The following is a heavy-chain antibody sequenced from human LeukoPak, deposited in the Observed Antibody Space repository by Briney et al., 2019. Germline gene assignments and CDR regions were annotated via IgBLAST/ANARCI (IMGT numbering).Heavy chain of an antibody. J-gene: IGHJ4*02. D-gene: IGHD6-19*01. CDR3: AKGRIAVAGTPFDY. V-gene: IGHV3-9*01. Sequence: GGSLRLSCAASGFSFDDYAMHWVRQAPGKGLEWVSGISWNSGSIGYADSVKGRFTISRDNAKNSLYLQMNSLRAEDTALYYCAKGRIAVAGTPFDYWGQGTLVTVSS. CDR1: GFSFDDYA. CDR2: ISWNSGSI.